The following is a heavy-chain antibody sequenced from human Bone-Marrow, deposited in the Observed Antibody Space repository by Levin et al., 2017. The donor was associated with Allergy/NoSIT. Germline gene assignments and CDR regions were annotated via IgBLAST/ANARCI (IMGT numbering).Heavy chain of an antibody. Sequence: LSLPCAASGFTFSSSEMNWVRQAPGKGLEWVSYISSSGSSIYYADSVKGRFTISRDNAKNSLYLQMNSLRAEDTAVYYCARQLGNFWSGYNYFDYWGQGTLVTVSS. CDR1: GFTFSSSE. J-gene: IGHJ4*02. CDR2: ISSSGSSI. V-gene: IGHV3-48*03. D-gene: IGHD3-3*01. CDR3: ARQLGNFWSGYNYFDY.